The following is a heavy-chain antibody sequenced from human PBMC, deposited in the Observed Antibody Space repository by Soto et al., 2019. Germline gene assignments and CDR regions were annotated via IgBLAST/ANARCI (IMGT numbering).Heavy chain of an antibody. J-gene: IGHJ4*02. D-gene: IGHD6-19*01. Sequence: SETLSLTCAVYGGPFSGYYWSWIRQPPGKGLEWIGEIDHSGSTNYNPSLKSRVTISVDTSKNQFSLKLKSVTAADTAVYYCARRTVNIRTFYSGLKTHCFDYWGQGAPVTVSS. CDR3: ARRTVNIRTFYSGLKTHCFDY. V-gene: IGHV4-34*01. CDR1: GGPFSGYY. CDR2: IDHSGST.